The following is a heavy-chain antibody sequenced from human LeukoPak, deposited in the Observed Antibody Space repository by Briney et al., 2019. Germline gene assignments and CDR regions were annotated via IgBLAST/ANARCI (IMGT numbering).Heavy chain of an antibody. D-gene: IGHD5-18*01. J-gene: IGHJ6*02. CDR1: SYTFTSYG. CDR2: ISAYNGNT. CDR3: ARKWIQLWFQDYYGMDV. V-gene: IGHV1-18*01. Sequence: ASVKVSCKASSYTFTSYGISWVRQAPGQGLEWMGWISAYNGNTNYAQKLQGRVTMTTDTSTSTAYMELRSLRSDDTAVYYCARKWIQLWFQDYYGMDVWGQGTTVTVSS.